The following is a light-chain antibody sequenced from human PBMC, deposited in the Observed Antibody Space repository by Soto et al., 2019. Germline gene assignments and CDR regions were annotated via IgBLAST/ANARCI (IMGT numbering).Light chain of an antibody. V-gene: IGKV3-11*01. CDR2: DAS. Sequence: EIVLTQSPATLSLPPVERATLSCMASQSVSRYLAWYQQKPGQAPRLLIYDASNRATGIPARFSGSGSGTDFTLTISSLEPEDFAVYYCQQRSNWPPITFGQGTRLEIK. CDR1: QSVSRY. J-gene: IGKJ5*01. CDR3: QQRSNWPPIT.